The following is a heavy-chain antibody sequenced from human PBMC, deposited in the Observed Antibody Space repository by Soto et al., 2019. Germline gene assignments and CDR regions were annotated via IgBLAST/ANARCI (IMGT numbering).Heavy chain of an antibody. J-gene: IGHJ3*02. V-gene: IGHV3-23*01. D-gene: IGHD3-3*01. CDR2: ISGSGGST. CDR1: GLTFSSYA. CDR3: AKAFTIFGVDDAFDI. Sequence: EVQLLESGGGLVQPGGSLRLSCAASGLTFSSYAMSWVRQAPVKGLEWVSGISGSGGSTYYADSVKGRFTISRDNSKNTLYLQMNSLRAEDTAVYYCAKAFTIFGVDDAFDIWGQGTMVTVSS.